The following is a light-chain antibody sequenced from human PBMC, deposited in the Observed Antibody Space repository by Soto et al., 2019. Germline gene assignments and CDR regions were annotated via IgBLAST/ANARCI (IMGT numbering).Light chain of an antibody. Sequence: QSALTQPPSASGSPGQSVTISCTGTSSDIGGYNYVSWFQQHPGKVPKLMICEVSTRPSGVPDRFSGSKSGNTASLTVSGLQAEDEADYYCSSYAGSNNLVFGGGTKLTVL. J-gene: IGLJ2*01. CDR1: SSDIGGYNY. CDR3: SSYAGSNNLV. CDR2: EVS. V-gene: IGLV2-8*01.